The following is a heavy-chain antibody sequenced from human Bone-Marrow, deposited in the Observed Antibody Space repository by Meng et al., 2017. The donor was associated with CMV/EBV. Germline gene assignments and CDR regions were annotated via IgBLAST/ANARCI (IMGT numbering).Heavy chain of an antibody. J-gene: IGHJ5*02. Sequence: SETLSLTCAVYGGSFSGYYWSWIRQPPGKGLEWIGYIYYSGSTYYNPSLKSRVTISVDTSKNQFSLKLSSVTAADTAVYYCARLLYYDFWSGYYTRPGWFDPWGQGTRVTGSS. CDR3: ARLLYYDFWSGYYTRPGWFDP. D-gene: IGHD3-3*01. V-gene: IGHV4-30-4*08. CDR2: IYYSGST. CDR1: GGSFSGYY.